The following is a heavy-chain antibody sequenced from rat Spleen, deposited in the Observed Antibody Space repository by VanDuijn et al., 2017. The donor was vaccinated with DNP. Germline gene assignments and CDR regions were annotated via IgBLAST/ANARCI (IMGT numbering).Heavy chain of an antibody. CDR3: ARSSSILDYFNY. Sequence: EVRLQESGPGLVKPSQSLSLTCSVTGYSITSNYWAWIRKFPGNKMEWMGYINYSGSTGHNPSLKSRIPITRDTSNNQFFLHLNSVTTEETATYHCARSSSILDYFNYWGQGVMVTVSS. CDR2: INYSGST. J-gene: IGHJ2*01. V-gene: IGHV3-1*01. D-gene: IGHD1-6*01. CDR1: GYSITSNY.